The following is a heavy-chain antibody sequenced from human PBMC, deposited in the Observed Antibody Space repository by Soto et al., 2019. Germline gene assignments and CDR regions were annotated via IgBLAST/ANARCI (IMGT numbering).Heavy chain of an antibody. V-gene: IGHV4-59*01. CDR2: IYSSGST. Sequence: PSESLSLTCTVSGGSISRYYWIWIRQPPGKGLEWIGYIYSSGSTNYNPSLKSRVTISVDTSKNQFSLKLTSVTAADTAVYYCARVAAGYAGWFDPWGQGTLVTVS. D-gene: IGHD5-18*01. CDR3: ARVAAGYAGWFDP. CDR1: GGSISRYY. J-gene: IGHJ5*02.